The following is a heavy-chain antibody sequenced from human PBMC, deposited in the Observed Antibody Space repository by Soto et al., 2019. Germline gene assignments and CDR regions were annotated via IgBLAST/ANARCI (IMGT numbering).Heavy chain of an antibody. Sequence: QVQLVESGGGVVQPGRSLRLSCTASGFSVSTHVIHWVRQAPGKGLEWVAVLWYDGSRVYYAESVKGRFTISRDNSKNTMYLQMNSLRAEDTAVYYCARVPRYDTWYFDYWGQGTLATVSS. CDR3: ARVPRYDTWYFDY. J-gene: IGHJ4*02. V-gene: IGHV3-33*01. CDR2: LWYDGSRV. D-gene: IGHD3-22*01. CDR1: GFSVSTHV.